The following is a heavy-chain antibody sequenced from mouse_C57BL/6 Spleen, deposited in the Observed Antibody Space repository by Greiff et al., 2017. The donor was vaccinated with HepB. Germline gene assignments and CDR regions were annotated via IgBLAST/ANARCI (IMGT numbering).Heavy chain of an antibody. CDR1: GYTFTSYW. J-gene: IGHJ3*01. CDR2: INPSSGYT. CDR3: AIITTVVPSFAY. D-gene: IGHD1-1*01. Sequence: VQLQQSGAELAKPGASVKLSCKASGYTFTSYWMHWVKQRPGQGLEWIGYINPSSGYTKYNQKFKDKATLTADKSSSTAYMQVSSLTYEDSAVYYCAIITTVVPSFAYWGQGTLVTVSA. V-gene: IGHV1-7*01.